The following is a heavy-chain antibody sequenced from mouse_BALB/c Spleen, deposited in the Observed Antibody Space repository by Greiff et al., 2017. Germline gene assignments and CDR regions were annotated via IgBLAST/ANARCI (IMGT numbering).Heavy chain of an antibody. CDR1: GFTFSSYA. D-gene: IGHD4-1*01. Sequence: EVKLMESGGGLVKPGGSLKLSCAASGFTFSSYAMSWVRQSPEKRLEWVAEISSGGSYTYYPDTVTGRFTISRDNAKNTLYLEMSSLRSEDTAMYYCAREELGMDYWGQGTSVTVSS. CDR3: AREELGMDY. J-gene: IGHJ4*01. V-gene: IGHV5-9-4*01. CDR2: ISSGGSYT.